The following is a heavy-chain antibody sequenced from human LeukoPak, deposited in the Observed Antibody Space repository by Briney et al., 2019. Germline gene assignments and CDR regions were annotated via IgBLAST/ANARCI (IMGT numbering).Heavy chain of an antibody. D-gene: IGHD5-12*01. CDR1: GVSFSGYY. Sequence: SETLSLTCAVYGVSFSGYYWSWIRQPPGKGLEWIREINHSGSTNYNPSLKSRVTISVDTSKNQFSLKLSSVTAADTAVYYCAGRVATIYNFDYWGQGTLVTVSS. CDR2: INHSGST. V-gene: IGHV4-34*01. CDR3: AGRVATIYNFDY. J-gene: IGHJ4*02.